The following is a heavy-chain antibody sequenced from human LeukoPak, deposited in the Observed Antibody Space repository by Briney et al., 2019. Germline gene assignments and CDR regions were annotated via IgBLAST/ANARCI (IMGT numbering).Heavy chain of an antibody. J-gene: IGHJ4*02. D-gene: IGHD3-22*01. V-gene: IGHV6-1*01. CDR3: ARAQGDSSGYWDC. CDR1: GDSVSSNSAA. CDR2: TYYRSKWYN. Sequence: SQTLSLTCGISGDSVSSNSAAWNWMRQSPSRGLEWLGRTYYRSKWYNDYAVSVKSRITIIPDTSKNQFSLQLSSVTPEDTAVYYCARAQGDSSGYWDCWGQGTLVTVSS.